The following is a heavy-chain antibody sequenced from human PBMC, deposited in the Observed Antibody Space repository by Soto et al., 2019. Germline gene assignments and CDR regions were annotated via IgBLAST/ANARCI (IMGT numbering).Heavy chain of an antibody. V-gene: IGHV3-21*04. CDR1: GFTFSSYS. CDR2: ISSSSSYI. Sequence: GGSLRLCCAASGFTFSSYSMNWVRQAPGEGLEWVSSISSSSSYIYYADSVKGRFTISRDNAKNSLYLQMNSLRAEDTAVYYCAKAPDMVRGVIYFAYWGQGTLVTVSS. J-gene: IGHJ4*02. CDR3: AKAPDMVRGVIYFAY. D-gene: IGHD3-10*01.